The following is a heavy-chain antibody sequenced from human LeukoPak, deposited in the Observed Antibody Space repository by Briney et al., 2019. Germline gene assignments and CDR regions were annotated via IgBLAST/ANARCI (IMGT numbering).Heavy chain of an antibody. CDR1: GDSTSSYY. V-gene: IGHV4-59*01. J-gene: IGHJ5*02. Sequence: SETLSLTCTVSGDSTSSYYWSWIRQPPGKGLEWIGYIYYSGSTNYNPSLKNRVTISVDTSKNQFSLNLSSVTAADTAVYYCAGRRITLVRGIIGWFDTWGQGTLVTVSS. CDR2: IYYSGST. CDR3: AGRRITLVRGIIGWFDT. D-gene: IGHD3-10*01.